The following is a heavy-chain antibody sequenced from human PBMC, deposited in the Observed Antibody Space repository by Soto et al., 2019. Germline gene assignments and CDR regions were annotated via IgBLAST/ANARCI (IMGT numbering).Heavy chain of an antibody. CDR1: GDSVSSNSAA. V-gene: IGHV6-1*01. CDR2: TYYRSKWYN. CDR3: ARGRGSSSVDYYYYYGMDV. Sequence: SQTLSLTCAISGDSVSSNSAAWNWIRQSPSRGLEWLGRTYYRSKWYNDYAVSVKSRITINPDTSKNQFSLQLNSVTPEDTAVYYCARGRGSSSVDYYYYYGMDVWGQGTTVTVSS. J-gene: IGHJ6*02. D-gene: IGHD6-6*01.